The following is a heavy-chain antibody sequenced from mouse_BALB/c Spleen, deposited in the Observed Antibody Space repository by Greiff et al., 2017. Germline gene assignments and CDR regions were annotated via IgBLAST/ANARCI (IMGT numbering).Heavy chain of an antibody. Sequence: VKVVESGPGLVQPSQSLSITCTVSGFSLTSYGVHWVRQSPGKGLEWLGVIWSGGSTDYNAAFISRLSISKDNSKSQVFFKMNSLQANDTAIYYCARGGYWFAYWGQGTLVTVSA. CDR2: IWSGGST. V-gene: IGHV2-2*02. J-gene: IGHJ3*01. CDR1: GFSLTSYG. CDR3: ARGGYWFAY. D-gene: IGHD2-2*01.